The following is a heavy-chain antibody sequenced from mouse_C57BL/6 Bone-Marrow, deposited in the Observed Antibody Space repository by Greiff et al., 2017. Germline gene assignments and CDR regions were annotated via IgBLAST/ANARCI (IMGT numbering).Heavy chain of an antibody. CDR3: ARRYYGSSDFDY. J-gene: IGHJ2*01. V-gene: IGHV1-64*01. D-gene: IGHD1-1*01. CDR2: IHPNSGST. CDR1: GYTFTSYW. Sequence: QVQLQQPGAELVKPGASVKLSCKASGYTFTSYWMHWVKQRPGQGLEWIGMIHPNSGSTNYNEKFKSKATLTVDKSSSTAYMQLSSLTSEDSAVYYCARRYYGSSDFDYWGQGTTLTVSS.